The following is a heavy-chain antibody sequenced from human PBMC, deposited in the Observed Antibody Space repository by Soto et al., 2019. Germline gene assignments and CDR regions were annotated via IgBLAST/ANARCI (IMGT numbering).Heavy chain of an antibody. J-gene: IGHJ4*02. CDR3: ANAWRAGGADY. D-gene: IGHD3-10*01. CDR1: GFTFNNYV. CDR2: INGGGGGT. V-gene: IGHV3-23*01. Sequence: EVQILESGGGLVQPGGSLRLSCAASGFTFNNYVMTWFRQAPGRGLEWVSSINGGGGGTYYADSVKGRFTISRDNSMDTLYLHMNSLTAEDTPVYYCANAWRAGGADYWCQGTLVTVSS.